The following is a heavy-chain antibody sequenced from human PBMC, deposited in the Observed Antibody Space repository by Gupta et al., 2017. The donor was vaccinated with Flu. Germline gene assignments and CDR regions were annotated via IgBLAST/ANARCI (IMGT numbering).Heavy chain of an antibody. D-gene: IGHD6-19*01. CDR1: GFSLRTSGVG. J-gene: IGHJ5*02. CDR2: IFWYDDK. Sequence: QITLKESGPTLAKPTQTLKLTCSFSGFSLRTSGVGVGWIRQPPGKALECLALIFWYDDKRYSPSLKRRLTITKDTSKNHVVLTMTKMDPVDTATYYCAHVYSSGWWAGWFDPWGQGTLVTVSS. V-gene: IGHV2-5*01. CDR3: AHVYSSGWWAGWFDP.